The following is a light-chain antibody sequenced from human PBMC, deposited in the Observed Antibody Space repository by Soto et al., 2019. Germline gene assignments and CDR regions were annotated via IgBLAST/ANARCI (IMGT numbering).Light chain of an antibody. Sequence: EIVSTQSPGTLSLSPGEGATLSCRASQSVARTYLAWYQQIPGQAPRLLMYGTSTRATGIPDRFSGSGSGTHFTLSISRLEPEDFAVYYCHQYGSSPYTFGLGTKLEIK. V-gene: IGKV3-20*01. CDR3: HQYGSSPYT. CDR1: QSVARTY. CDR2: GTS. J-gene: IGKJ2*01.